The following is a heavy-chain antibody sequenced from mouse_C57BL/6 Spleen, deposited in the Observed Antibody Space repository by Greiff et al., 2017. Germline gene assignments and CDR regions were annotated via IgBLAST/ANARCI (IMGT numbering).Heavy chain of an antibody. CDR2: ISYSGST. CDR1: GYSITSDY. Sequence: VQLQQSGPGLAKPSQTLSLTCSVTGYSITSDYWNWIRKFPGNKLEYMGYISYSGSTYYHPSLKSPISITRDTSKNQYYLQLNSVSTEDTATYYCARSVGATKGLYFDVWGTGTTVTVSS. D-gene: IGHD1-1*01. CDR3: ARSVGATKGLYFDV. J-gene: IGHJ1*03. V-gene: IGHV3-8*01.